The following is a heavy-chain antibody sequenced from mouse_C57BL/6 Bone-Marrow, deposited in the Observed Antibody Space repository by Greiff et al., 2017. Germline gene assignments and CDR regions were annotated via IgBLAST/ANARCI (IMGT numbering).Heavy chain of an antibody. J-gene: IGHJ4*01. CDR3: ARTYYSNHYYARDY. V-gene: IGHV1-82*01. Sequence: QVQLQQSGPELVKPGASVKISCKASGYAFSSSWMNWVKQRPGKGLEWIGRIYPGDGDTNYNGKFKGKATLTADKSSSTAYMQLSSLTSEDSAVYFCARTYYSNHYYARDYWGQGTSVTVSS. CDR2: IYPGDGDT. CDR1: GYAFSSSW. D-gene: IGHD2-5*01.